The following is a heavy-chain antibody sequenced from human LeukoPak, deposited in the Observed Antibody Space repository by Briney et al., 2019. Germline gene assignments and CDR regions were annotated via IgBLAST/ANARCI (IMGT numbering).Heavy chain of an antibody. CDR3: ARNPFTIFGVEGRDYHFDY. J-gene: IGHJ4*02. CDR1: GGSISSSSYY. V-gene: IGHV4-39*01. Sequence: SETLTLTCTVSGGSISSSSYYWGWIRQPPGKGLEWIGSVFCSGNTYSNPSLKSRLTISVDTSKNQFSLNLSSVTAADTAVYYCARNPFTIFGVEGRDYHFDYWGQGTLVTVSS. D-gene: IGHD3-3*01. CDR2: VFCSGNT.